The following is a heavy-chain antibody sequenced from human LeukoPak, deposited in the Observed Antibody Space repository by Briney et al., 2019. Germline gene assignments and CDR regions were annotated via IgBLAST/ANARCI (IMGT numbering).Heavy chain of an antibody. J-gene: IGHJ6*03. V-gene: IGHV3-15*01. CDR3: TTDAHTSHDSWSPYYYYYMDV. CDR1: GFTFSNAW. Sequence: KPGGSLRLSCAASGFTFSNAWMSWVRQAPGKGLEWVGRIKSKTDGGTTDYAAPVKGRFTISRDDSKNTLYLQMNSLKTEDTAVYYCTTDAHTSHDSWSPYYYYYMDVWGKGTTVTVSS. CDR2: IKSKTDGGTT. D-gene: IGHD6-13*01.